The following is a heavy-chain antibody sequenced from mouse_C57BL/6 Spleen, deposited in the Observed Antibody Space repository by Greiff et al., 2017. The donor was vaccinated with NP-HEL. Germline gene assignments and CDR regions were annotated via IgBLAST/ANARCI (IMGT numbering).Heavy chain of an antibody. CDR1: GFNIKDYY. CDR2: IDPEDGDT. CDR3: TTEGNYDYYAMDY. D-gene: IGHD2-1*01. J-gene: IGHJ4*01. Sequence: EVQLQQSGAELVRPGASVKLSCTASGFNIKDYYMHWVKQRPEQGLEWIGRIDPEDGDTEYAPKFQGKATMTADTSSNTAYLQLSSLTSEDTAVYYCTTEGNYDYYAMDYWGQGTSVTVSS. V-gene: IGHV14-1*01.